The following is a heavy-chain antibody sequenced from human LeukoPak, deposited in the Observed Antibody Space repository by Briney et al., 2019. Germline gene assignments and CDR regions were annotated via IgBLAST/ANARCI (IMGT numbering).Heavy chain of an antibody. Sequence: GGSLRLSCTTSGFTFSNAWMSWVRQAPGKGLEGVSYISTGSTTIYYADSVKGRFTISRDNARNSLYLQMNSLRDEDTAVYYCARAAYCGGDCYYFDYWGQGILVTVAS. CDR2: ISTGSTTI. V-gene: IGHV3-48*02. CDR1: GFTFSNAW. D-gene: IGHD2-21*02. J-gene: IGHJ4*02. CDR3: ARAAYCGGDCYYFDY.